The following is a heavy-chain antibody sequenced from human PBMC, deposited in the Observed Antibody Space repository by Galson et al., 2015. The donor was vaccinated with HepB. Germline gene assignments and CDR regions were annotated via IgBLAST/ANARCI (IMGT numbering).Heavy chain of an antibody. D-gene: IGHD3-10*01. CDR1: GFSLSARGLG. J-gene: IGHJ5*02. Sequence: PALVKPTQTLTLTCSFSGFSLSARGLGVGWIRQPPGKALEWLAAIYWNDEERYSPTLKNRPTIAKDTAENLVVLTMAIMDPTDTATYYCAHEGFGSDNWFNPWGQGILVTVSS. CDR3: AHEGFGSDNWFNP. CDR2: IYWNDEE. V-gene: IGHV2-5*01.